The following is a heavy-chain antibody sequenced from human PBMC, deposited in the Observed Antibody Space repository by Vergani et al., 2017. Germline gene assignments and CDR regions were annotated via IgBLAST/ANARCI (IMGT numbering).Heavy chain of an antibody. J-gene: IGHJ6*02. V-gene: IGHV4-59*01. Sequence: QVQLQESGPGLVKPSETLSLTCTVSGGSISSYYWSWIRQPPGTGLEWIGYIYYSGSTNYNPSLMSRVTISVDTSKSQFSLKLSSVTAADTAVYYCARDRIVGATTTYYYDYGMDVWGQGTTVTVSS. D-gene: IGHD1-26*01. CDR2: IYYSGST. CDR3: ARDRIVGATTTYYYDYGMDV. CDR1: GGSISSYY.